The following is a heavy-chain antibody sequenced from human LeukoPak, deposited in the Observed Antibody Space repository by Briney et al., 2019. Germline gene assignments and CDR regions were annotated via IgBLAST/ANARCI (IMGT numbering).Heavy chain of an antibody. CDR1: GGSISSSSYF. CDR3: ARESSGSYYNPQGYMDV. D-gene: IGHD3-10*01. J-gene: IGHJ6*03. V-gene: IGHV4-39*07. Sequence: SETLSLTCTGSGGSISSSSYFWGWIRQPPGKGLEWIGSIYYSGSTYYNPSLKSRVTISIDTSKNQFSLNLSSVTAADTAVYYCARESSGSYYNPQGYMDVWGKGTTVTVSS. CDR2: IYYSGST.